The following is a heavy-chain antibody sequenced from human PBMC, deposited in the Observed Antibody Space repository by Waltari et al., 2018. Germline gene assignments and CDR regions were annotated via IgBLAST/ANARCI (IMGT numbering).Heavy chain of an antibody. CDR3: VTALGDRSSASRPFDV. CDR1: GYRFTDYY. J-gene: IGHJ3*01. V-gene: IGHV1-69-2*01. D-gene: IGHD3-10*01. Sequence: EVQLLQSGTELKKPGRTVKISCKVSGYRFTDYYIHWVQQSPGKGPQWMGLVDPEDGETIYAERFQGRVTITADTSTETAFMELSSLTSDDTAVYYCVTALGDRSSASRPFDVWGLGTLITVSS. CDR2: VDPEDGET.